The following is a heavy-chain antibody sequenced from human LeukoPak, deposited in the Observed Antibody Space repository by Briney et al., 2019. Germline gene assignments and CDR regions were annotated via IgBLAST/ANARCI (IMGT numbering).Heavy chain of an antibody. J-gene: IGHJ5*02. CDR3: ARDHCSGGSCYSPWFGP. CDR2: IYHSGST. CDR1: GGSISSSNW. V-gene: IGHV4-4*02. Sequence: SETLSLTSAVSGGSISSSNWWSWVRQPPGKGLEWIGEIYHSGSTNYNPSLKSRVTISVDKSKNQFSLKLSSVTAADTAVYYCARDHCSGGSCYSPWFGPWGQGTLVTVSS. D-gene: IGHD2-15*01.